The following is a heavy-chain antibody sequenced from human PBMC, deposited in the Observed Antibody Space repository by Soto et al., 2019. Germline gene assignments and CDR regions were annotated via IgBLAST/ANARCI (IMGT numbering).Heavy chain of an antibody. Sequence: GGSLRLSCAASGFTFSDYYMTWIRQAPGKGLEWVSHISASGGTKYYADSVKGRFTVSRDNARNSLYLQMNSLRAEDTAVYFCARDPRFASDWYAQHWGQGTQVTVSS. CDR1: GFTFSDYY. D-gene: IGHD6-19*01. J-gene: IGHJ1*01. CDR2: ISASGGTK. V-gene: IGHV3-11*01. CDR3: ARDPRFASDWYAQH.